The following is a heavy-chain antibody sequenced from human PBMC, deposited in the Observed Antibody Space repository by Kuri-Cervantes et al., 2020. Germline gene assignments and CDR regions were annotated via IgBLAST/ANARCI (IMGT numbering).Heavy chain of an antibody. V-gene: IGHV1-2*02. CDR2: INPNSGGT. J-gene: IGHJ4*02. Sequence: ASVKVSCKASGGTFSSYAISWVRRAPGQGLEWMGWINPNSGGTNYAQKFQGRVTMTRDTSISTAYMELSRLRSDDTAVYYCARDRGWGQGTLVTVSS. CDR3: ARDRG. CDR1: GGTFSSYA.